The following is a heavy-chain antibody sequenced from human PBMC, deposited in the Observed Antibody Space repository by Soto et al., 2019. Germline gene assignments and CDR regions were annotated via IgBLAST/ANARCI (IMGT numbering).Heavy chain of an antibody. D-gene: IGHD3-22*01. CDR1: GGSISGYY. Sequence: PSATLSLTCTVSGGSISGYYWNWIRQPPGKGLEWIGEINHSGSTNYNPSLQSRVSISVDTSKNEVSLKLTSVTAADTAVYFCARLGAYYQAMDSWGQGTLVTVSS. CDR2: INHSGST. J-gene: IGHJ1*01. V-gene: IGHV4-59*08. CDR3: ARLGAYYQAMDS.